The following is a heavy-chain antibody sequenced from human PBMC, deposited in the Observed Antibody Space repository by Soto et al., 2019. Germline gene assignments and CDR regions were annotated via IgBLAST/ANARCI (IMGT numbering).Heavy chain of an antibody. J-gene: IGHJ3*02. CDR3: ARGHGTYYYDSSGYRDAFDI. CDR2: INWNGGST. CDR1: GFTFDDYG. Sequence: EVQLVESGGGVVRPGGSLRLSCAASGFTFDDYGMSWVRQAPGKGLEWVSGINWNGGSTGYADSVKGRFTISRDNAKNSLYLQMNSLRAEDTALYYGARGHGTYYYDSSGYRDAFDIWGQGTMVTVSS. D-gene: IGHD3-22*01. V-gene: IGHV3-20*04.